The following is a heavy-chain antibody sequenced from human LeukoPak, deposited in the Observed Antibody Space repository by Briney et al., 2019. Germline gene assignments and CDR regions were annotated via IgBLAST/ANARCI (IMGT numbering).Heavy chain of an antibody. CDR3: ARFSGCSSTSCYTAEYFQH. CDR2: INHSGST. CDR1: GGSFSGYY. Sequence: PSETLSLTCAVYGGSFSGYYWSWIRQPPGKGLEWIGEINHSGSTNYNPSLKSRVTISVDTSKNQFSLKLSSVTAADTAVYYCARFSGCSSTSCYTAEYFQHWGQGTLVTVSS. V-gene: IGHV4-34*01. D-gene: IGHD2-2*02. J-gene: IGHJ1*01.